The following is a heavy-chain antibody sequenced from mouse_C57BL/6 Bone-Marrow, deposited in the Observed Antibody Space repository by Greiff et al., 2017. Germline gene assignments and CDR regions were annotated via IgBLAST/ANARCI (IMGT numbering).Heavy chain of an antibody. J-gene: IGHJ4*01. CDR3: AREAYYVAMDY. Sequence: VQLQQPGAEFVMPGASVKLSCKASGYTFTSYWMHWVKQRPGQGLEWIGEIDPSDSYTNYNQTFKGKSTLTVDKSSSTAYMQLSSLTSEDSAVYYCAREAYYVAMDYWGQGTSVTVSS. CDR1: GYTFTSYW. D-gene: IGHD1-1*01. V-gene: IGHV1-69*01. CDR2: IDPSDSYT.